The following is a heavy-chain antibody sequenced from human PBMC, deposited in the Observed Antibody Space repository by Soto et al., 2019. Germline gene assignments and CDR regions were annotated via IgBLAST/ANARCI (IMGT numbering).Heavy chain of an antibody. CDR3: ARDWRATDY. D-gene: IGHD1-26*01. V-gene: IGHV3-33*05. CDR2: ISYDGSNK. CDR1: GFTFSSYG. J-gene: IGHJ4*02. Sequence: QVQLVESGGGVVQPGRSLRLSCVVSGFTFSSYGMLWVRQAPGKGLEWVAAISYDGSNKYYADSVKGRFTISRDNSKDTLYLQVDSLRADDTAVYYCARDWRATDYWGQGTLVTVSS.